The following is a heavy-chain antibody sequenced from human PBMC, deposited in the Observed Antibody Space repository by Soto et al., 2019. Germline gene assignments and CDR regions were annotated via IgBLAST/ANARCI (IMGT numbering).Heavy chain of an antibody. CDR1: GFTFSSYA. J-gene: IGHJ4*02. Sequence: QVQLVESGGGVVQPGRSLRLSCAASGFTFSSYAMHWVRQAPGKGLEWVAVISYDGSNKYYADSVKGRFTISRDNSKNTLYLQMNSLTAEATAVYYCARDPCGGDCSFFDYCGQGTPVTVSS. V-gene: IGHV3-30-3*01. CDR2: ISYDGSNK. D-gene: IGHD2-21*02. CDR3: ARDPCGGDCSFFDY.